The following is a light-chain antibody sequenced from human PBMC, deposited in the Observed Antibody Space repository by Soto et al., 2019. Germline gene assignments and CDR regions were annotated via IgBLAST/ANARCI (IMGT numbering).Light chain of an antibody. Sequence: VLTQPPSASGTPGQRVTISCSGSSSSIGSNYVYWYQQLPGTAPKLLIYRNNQRPSGVPDRFSGSKSGTSASLAISGLRSEDEADYYCAAWDDSLSAHYVFGTGTKVTVL. CDR3: AAWDDSLSAHYV. CDR1: SSSIGSNY. CDR2: RNN. J-gene: IGLJ1*01. V-gene: IGLV1-47*01.